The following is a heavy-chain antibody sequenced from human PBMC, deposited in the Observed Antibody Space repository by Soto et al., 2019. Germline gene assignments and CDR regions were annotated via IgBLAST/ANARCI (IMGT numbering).Heavy chain of an antibody. CDR1: GGTFSSSA. V-gene: IGHV1-69*05. D-gene: IGHD1-1*01. CDR3: ARDSDRLQLGGNYCYVLDV. CDR2: IIPLFRTP. Sequence: QVQLVQSGAEMKEPGSSVKVSCKTSGGTFSSSAISWLRQAPGQGLEWMGGIIPLFRTPDYAQKFQGRVTXAXDXXTSTAYMELSSLRSEPTAVYYGARDSDRLQLGGNYCYVLDVWGQGTTITVSS. J-gene: IGHJ6*02.